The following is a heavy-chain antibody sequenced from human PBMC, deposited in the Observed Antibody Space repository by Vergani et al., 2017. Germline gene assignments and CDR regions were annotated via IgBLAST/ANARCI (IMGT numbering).Heavy chain of an antibody. Sequence: EVQLVQSGAEVKKPGESLKISYQGSGYSITNYWIAWVRQRPGKGLEWMGIIYAGDSDVRYSPSFQGQVTMSVDKSLSTAYLQWSSLKASDTATYYCAKTHDFSSLYSSYNWFDPWGQGTQVTVSS. CDR1: GYSITNYW. V-gene: IGHV5-51*03. D-gene: IGHD3-3*01. J-gene: IGHJ5*02. CDR2: IYAGDSDV. CDR3: AKTHDFSSLYSSYNWFDP.